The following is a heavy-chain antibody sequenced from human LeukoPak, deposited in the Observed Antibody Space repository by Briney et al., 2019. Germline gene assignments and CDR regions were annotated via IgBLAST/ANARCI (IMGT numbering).Heavy chain of an antibody. CDR2: IYYSGST. D-gene: IGHD3-3*01. Sequence: SETLSLTCTVSGGSISSYYWSWILQPPGKGLEWIGYIYYSGSTNYNSSLKSRVTISVDTSKNKFSLRLSSVTAADAAVYYCARDPNFSWFDPWGQGTLVSVSS. J-gene: IGHJ5*02. CDR3: ARDPNFSWFDP. V-gene: IGHV4-59*12. CDR1: GGSISSYY.